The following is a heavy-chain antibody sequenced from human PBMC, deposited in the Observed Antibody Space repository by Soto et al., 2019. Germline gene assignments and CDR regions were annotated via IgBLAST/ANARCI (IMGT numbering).Heavy chain of an antibody. Sequence: ASVKVSCKASGYTFSSYYIHWVRQAPGQGLEWIGIINPNGGSTNYAQKFKGRLTVTRDTSTSTVYMELSSLRSEDTAVYYCARSHRLPQPDDAFNTWGQETMVTVSS. CDR3: ARSHRLPQPDDAFNT. CDR2: INPNGGST. V-gene: IGHV1-46*01. J-gene: IGHJ3*02. CDR1: GYTFSSYY. D-gene: IGHD2-2*01.